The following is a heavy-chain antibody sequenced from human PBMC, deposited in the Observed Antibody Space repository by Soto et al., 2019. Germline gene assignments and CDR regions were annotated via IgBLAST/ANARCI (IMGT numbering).Heavy chain of an antibody. Sequence: ASVKVSCKASGYSFSSYGIHWVRQAPGQGLEWMGWINTYNGNRNFAQKFEDRVTMTTATSANTVFMELRNLKSDDTAMYYCARERLGAYENSGFNFWGGGTQVAFP. D-gene: IGHD3-22*01. CDR2: INTYNGNR. CDR3: ARERLGAYENSGFNF. V-gene: IGHV1-18*01. CDR1: GYSFSSYG. J-gene: IGHJ4*02.